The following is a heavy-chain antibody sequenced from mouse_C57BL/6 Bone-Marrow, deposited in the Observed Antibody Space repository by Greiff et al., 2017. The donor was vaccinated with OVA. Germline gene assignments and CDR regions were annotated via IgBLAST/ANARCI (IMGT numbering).Heavy chain of an antibody. J-gene: IGHJ4*01. CDR3: ARRDYYGSSWVDY. CDR1: GFTFSDYG. Sequence: EVHLVESGGGLVKPGGSLKLSCAASGFTFSDYGMHWVRQAPEKGLEWVAYISSGSSTIYYADTVKGRFTISRDNAKNTLFLQMTSLRSEETAMYYCARRDYYGSSWVDYWGQGTSVTVSS. CDR2: ISSGSSTI. V-gene: IGHV5-17*01. D-gene: IGHD1-1*01.